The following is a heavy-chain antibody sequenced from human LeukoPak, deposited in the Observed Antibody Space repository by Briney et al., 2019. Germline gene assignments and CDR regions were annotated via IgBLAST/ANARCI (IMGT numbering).Heavy chain of an antibody. J-gene: IGHJ4*02. CDR1: GFTFYDYA. Sequence: GGSLRLSCAASGFTFYDYAMLWVRHAPGKGLEWGSLISWDGGSTYYADSVKGRFTISRDNSKTSLYLQMNSLRAEDTALYYCAKDFHNYYDSSGYSGLFDYWGQGTLVTVSS. CDR3: AKDFHNYYDSSGYSGLFDY. D-gene: IGHD3-22*01. V-gene: IGHV3-43D*03. CDR2: ISWDGGST.